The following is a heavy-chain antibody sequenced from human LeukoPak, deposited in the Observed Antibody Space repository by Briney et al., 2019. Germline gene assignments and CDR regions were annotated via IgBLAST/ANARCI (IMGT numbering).Heavy chain of an antibody. CDR2: IYSGGST. CDR3: AREGMVRGVMVQYYYYGMDV. D-gene: IGHD3-10*01. Sequence: GGSLRLSCAASGFTVSSNYMSWVRQAPGKGLEWVSVIYSGGSTYYADSVKGRFTISRDNSKNTLYLQMNSLRAEDTAVYYCAREGMVRGVMVQYYYYGMDVWGQGTTVTVSS. V-gene: IGHV3-53*01. J-gene: IGHJ6*02. CDR1: GFTVSSNY.